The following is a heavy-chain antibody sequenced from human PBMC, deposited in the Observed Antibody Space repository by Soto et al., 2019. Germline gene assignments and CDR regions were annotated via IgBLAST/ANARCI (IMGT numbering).Heavy chain of an antibody. V-gene: IGHV1-46*01. Sequence: ASVKVSGKASGYTFSSYYMHWVRQAPEQGLEWMGIINPSGGSTSYAQNFLGRVTMTRDTSTSTVYMELSSLRSEDTAVYYCARSRYSSSYENIDYWDQGTLVTISS. CDR2: INPSGGST. CDR1: GYTFSSYY. J-gene: IGHJ4*02. D-gene: IGHD6-6*01. CDR3: ARSRYSSSYENIDY.